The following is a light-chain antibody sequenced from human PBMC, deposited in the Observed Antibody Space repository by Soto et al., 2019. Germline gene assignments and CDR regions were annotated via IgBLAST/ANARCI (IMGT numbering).Light chain of an antibody. J-gene: IGLJ2*01. CDR1: SSYVGGYDY. CDR3: SSYTSTGTVV. CDR2: AVT. Sequence: QSALTQPASVSGSPGQSITISCTGTSSYVGGYDYVCWYQQYPGKAPKLMIYAVTNRPSGVSNRFSGSKSGNTASLSISGLQAEDEADYYCSSYTSTGTVVFGGGTKLTVL. V-gene: IGLV2-14*01.